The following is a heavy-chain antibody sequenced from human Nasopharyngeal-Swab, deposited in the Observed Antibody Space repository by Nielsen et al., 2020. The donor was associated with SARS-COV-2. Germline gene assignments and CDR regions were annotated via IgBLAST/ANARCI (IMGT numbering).Heavy chain of an antibody. D-gene: IGHD3-9*01. V-gene: IGHV3-7*01. CDR1: GFTFSSFW. CDR2: IKQDGSEK. J-gene: IGHJ4*02. Sequence: LKISCAASGFTFSSFWMNWVRQAPGKGLEWVANIKQDGSEKYYVDSVKGRFTISRDNAKNSLYLQMNSLRAEDTAVYYCARDHDWFDFWGQGILVTVSS. CDR3: ARDHDWFDF.